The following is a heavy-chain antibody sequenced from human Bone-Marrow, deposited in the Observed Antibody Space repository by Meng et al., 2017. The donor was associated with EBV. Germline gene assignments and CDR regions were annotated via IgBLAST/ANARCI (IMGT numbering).Heavy chain of an antibody. V-gene: IGHV4-34*01. CDR2: INPSRST. Sequence: QVQLQQWGAGLLKPSETLSPTCAVYGGSFSVYYWSWIRQPPGKGLEWIGKINPSRSTNYNASLKSRVTISVDTSKNQFSLKLSSVTAADTAVYYCARGGENYFGSWGQGTLVTVSS. D-gene: IGHD2-21*01. J-gene: IGHJ4*02. CDR1: GGSFSVYY. CDR3: ARGGENYFGS.